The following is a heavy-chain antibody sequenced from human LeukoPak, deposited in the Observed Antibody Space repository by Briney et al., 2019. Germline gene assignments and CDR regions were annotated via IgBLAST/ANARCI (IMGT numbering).Heavy chain of an antibody. V-gene: IGHV3-74*01. CDR3: VREFSSTSLY. CDR2: ISGDGSSL. J-gene: IGHJ4*02. CDR1: GFTFSNYW. Sequence: GGSLRLSCAASGFTFSNYWMHWVRQAPGKGLVWVSRISGDGSSLTYAGSVKGRFTISRDNAKNTLYLQMNTLRVEDTAVYYCVREFSSTSLYWGQGTLVTVSS. D-gene: IGHD2-2*01.